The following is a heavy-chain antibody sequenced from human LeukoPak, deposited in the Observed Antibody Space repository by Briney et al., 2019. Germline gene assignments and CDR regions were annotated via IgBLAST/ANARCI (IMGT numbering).Heavy chain of an antibody. CDR1: GGSFRSYV. J-gene: IGHJ4*02. D-gene: IGHD3-10*01. CDR3: ASRGFGSSFDY. CDR2: IIPVLGVS. V-gene: IGHV1-69*04. Sequence: SVKVSWKASGGSFRSYVITWVRQAPGQGLEWMGRIIPVLGVSNFAQKFEGRVTITADKSTNTAHMELRRLESGDTAVYYCASRGFGSSFDYWGQGTLVTVSS.